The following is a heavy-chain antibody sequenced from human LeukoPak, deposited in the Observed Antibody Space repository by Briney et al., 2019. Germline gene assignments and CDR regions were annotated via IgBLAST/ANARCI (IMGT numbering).Heavy chain of an antibody. Sequence: SVKVSCKASGGTFSSYAISWVRQAPGQGLEWMGGIIPIFGTANYAQKFQGRVTITADESTSTAYMELSSLRSEDTAVYYCARDLTYYYDSSGYPMGPFDYWGQGTLVTVSS. D-gene: IGHD3-22*01. CDR1: GGTFSSYA. V-gene: IGHV1-69*13. CDR2: IIPIFGTA. CDR3: ARDLTYYYDSSGYPMGPFDY. J-gene: IGHJ4*02.